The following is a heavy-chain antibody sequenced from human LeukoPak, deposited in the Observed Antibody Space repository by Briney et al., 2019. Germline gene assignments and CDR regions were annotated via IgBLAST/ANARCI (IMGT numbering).Heavy chain of an antibody. CDR1: GYTFTSYG. Sequence: SVKVSCKASGYTFTSYGISWVRQAPGQGLEWMGWISAYNGNTNYAQKLQGRVTMTTDTSTSTAYMELRSLRSDDMAVYYCARDRGDIVVVPAAMRDYYYGMDVWGQGTTVTVSS. CDR3: ARDRGDIVVVPAAMRDYYYGMDV. V-gene: IGHV1-18*03. CDR2: ISAYNGNT. J-gene: IGHJ6*02. D-gene: IGHD2-2*01.